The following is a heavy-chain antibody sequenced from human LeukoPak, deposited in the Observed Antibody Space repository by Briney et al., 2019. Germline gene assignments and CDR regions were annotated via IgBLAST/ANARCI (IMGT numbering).Heavy chain of an antibody. CDR2: INPNSGGT. CDR3: ARDSVDTIFGIPRYCWFDP. D-gene: IGHD3-3*01. CDR1: GYTFTGYF. J-gene: IGHJ5*02. V-gene: IGHV1-2*02. Sequence: ASVKGSCKASGYTFTGYFMHWVRQAPGQGLEWMGWINPNSGGTNYAQKFQGRVTMTRDASINTAYMELSRLRSDDTAVYYCARDSVDTIFGIPRYCWFDPWGQGTLVTVSS.